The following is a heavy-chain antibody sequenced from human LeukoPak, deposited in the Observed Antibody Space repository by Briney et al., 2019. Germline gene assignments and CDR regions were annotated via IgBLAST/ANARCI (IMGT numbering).Heavy chain of an antibody. J-gene: IGHJ4*02. Sequence: SVNVSCKASGGTFSSYAISWVRQAPGQGLEWMGGIIPIFGTANYAQKFQGRVTITADESTSTAYMELSSLRSEDTAVYYCAILLTTVTAAHDYWGQGTLVTVSS. V-gene: IGHV1-69*13. CDR2: IIPIFGTA. CDR3: AILLTTVTAAHDY. CDR1: GGTFSSYA. D-gene: IGHD4-17*01.